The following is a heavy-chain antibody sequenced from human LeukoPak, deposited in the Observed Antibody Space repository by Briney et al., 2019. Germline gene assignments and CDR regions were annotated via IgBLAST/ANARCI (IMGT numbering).Heavy chain of an antibody. CDR1: GGTFSYYG. Sequence: SVKVSCKASGGTFSYYGISWVRQAPGQGLEWMGGIIPIFGTTNYAQKFQGRVTITADESTSSAYMELSSLRSDDTAVYYCAREDSSGSYWDYWGQGTLVTVSS. CDR2: IIPIFGTT. D-gene: IGHD3-22*01. CDR3: AREDSSGSYWDY. V-gene: IGHV1-69*01. J-gene: IGHJ4*02.